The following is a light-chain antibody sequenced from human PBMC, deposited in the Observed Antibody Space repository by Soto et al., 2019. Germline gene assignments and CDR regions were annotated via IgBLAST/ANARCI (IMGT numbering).Light chain of an antibody. J-gene: IGKJ5*01. CDR3: QHGSDWPPFT. CDR1: QSVNSN. CDR2: DAS. Sequence: EIVLTQSPASLSLSPGERATLSCRASQSVNSNLAWYQHKPGQAPRLLIYDASNRATGIPARFSGSGSGTDFTLTVSSLEPEDFAVYYCQHGSDWPPFTFGQGTRL. V-gene: IGKV3-11*01.